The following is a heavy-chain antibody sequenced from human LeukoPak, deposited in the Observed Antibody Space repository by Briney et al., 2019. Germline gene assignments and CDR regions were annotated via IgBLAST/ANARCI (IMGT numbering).Heavy chain of an antibody. Sequence: SLRLSCAASGFTFDDYAVHWVRQAPGKGLEWVSGISWNSGSLGYADSVKGRFTISRDNAKNSLYLQMNSLRADDTAVYYCARDRRLQLWSPAGFDYWGQGTLVTASS. CDR1: GFTFDDYA. V-gene: IGHV3-9*01. J-gene: IGHJ4*02. CDR2: ISWNSGSL. CDR3: ARDRRLQLWSPAGFDY. D-gene: IGHD5-18*01.